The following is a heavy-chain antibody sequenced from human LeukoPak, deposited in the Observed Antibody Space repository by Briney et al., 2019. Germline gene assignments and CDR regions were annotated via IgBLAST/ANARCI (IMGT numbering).Heavy chain of an antibody. CDR3: ARVRGTAAAGKGDY. D-gene: IGHD6-13*01. J-gene: IGHJ4*02. CDR2: ISSSSSSTI. CDR1: GFTFSTYA. Sequence: GGSLRLSCAASGFTFSTYAMNWVRQAPGKGLEWVSCISSSSSSTIYYADSVKGRFTISRDNAKNSLYLQMNSLRAEDTAVYYCARVRGTAAAGKGDYWGQGTLVTVSS. V-gene: IGHV3-48*01.